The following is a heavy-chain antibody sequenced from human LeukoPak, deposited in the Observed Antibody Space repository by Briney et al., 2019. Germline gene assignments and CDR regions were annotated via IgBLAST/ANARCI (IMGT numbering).Heavy chain of an antibody. CDR2: IKQDGSEK. Sequence: GGSLRLSCAASGFTFSSYWMSWVRQAPGKGLEWVANIKQDGSEKYYVDSVKGRSTISRDNAKNSLYLQMNSLRAEDTAVYYCARTSSGWPIDYWGQGTLVTVSS. V-gene: IGHV3-7*01. D-gene: IGHD6-19*01. J-gene: IGHJ4*02. CDR3: ARTSSGWPIDY. CDR1: GFTFSSYW.